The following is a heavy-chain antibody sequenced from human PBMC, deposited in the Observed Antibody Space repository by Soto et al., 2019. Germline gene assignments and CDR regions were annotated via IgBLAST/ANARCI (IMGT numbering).Heavy chain of an antibody. CDR2: ISGSGGST. CDR3: ARPGEFCTNTNCYQY. V-gene: IGHV3-23*01. D-gene: IGHD2-2*01. CDR1: GFTFSIYS. J-gene: IGHJ4*02. Sequence: GGSLRLSCAASGFTFSIYSMNWVRQAPGKGLEWVSLISGSGGSTHYADSVEGRFTISRDNSKNTLYLEMDSLRAEDTAVYYCARPGEFCTNTNCYQYWGQGTLVTVSS.